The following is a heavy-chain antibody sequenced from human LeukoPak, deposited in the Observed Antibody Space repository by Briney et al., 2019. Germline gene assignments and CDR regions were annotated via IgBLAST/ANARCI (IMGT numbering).Heavy chain of an antibody. Sequence: SETLSLTCTVSGGSISDYYWSWIRQPPGKGLEWIGYINYSGSTDYNPSLKSRVTISVDTSNNQFPLKLNSVTAADTAIYYCTGHLAARSGAARYLAYWGQGTLVTVSS. V-gene: IGHV4-59*08. CDR2: INYSGST. D-gene: IGHD4/OR15-4a*01. CDR3: TGHLAARSGAARYLAY. J-gene: IGHJ4*02. CDR1: GGSISDYY.